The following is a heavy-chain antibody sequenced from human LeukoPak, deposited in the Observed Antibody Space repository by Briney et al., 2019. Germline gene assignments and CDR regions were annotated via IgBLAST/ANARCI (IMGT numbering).Heavy chain of an antibody. CDR1: GFTFSNYA. J-gene: IGHJ4*02. CDR3: AKDRDYHDSSGYYFFDY. V-gene: IGHV3-23*01. D-gene: IGHD3-22*01. CDR2: ISGSGGST. Sequence: SGGSLRLSCAASGFTFSNYAMSWVRQAPGKGLEWVSGISGSGGSTYYADSVKGRFTISRDNSKNTLYLQMNSLRAEDTAVYYCAKDRDYHDSSGYYFFDYWGQGTLVTVSS.